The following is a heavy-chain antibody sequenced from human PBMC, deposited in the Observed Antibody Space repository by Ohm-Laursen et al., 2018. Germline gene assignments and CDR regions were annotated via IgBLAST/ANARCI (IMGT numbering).Heavy chain of an antibody. V-gene: IGHV3-48*03. Sequence: SLRLSCSASGFTFSSFEMNWVRQAPGKGLEWVSYITSSGSTIYYADSVKGRFNMFRDNAKNSLYLQMNSLRAEDTAVYYCAREVQKGAVAVDVFDIWGQGTMVTVSS. CDR2: ITSSGSTI. D-gene: IGHD6-19*01. CDR3: AREVQKGAVAVDVFDI. CDR1: GFTFSSFE. J-gene: IGHJ3*02.